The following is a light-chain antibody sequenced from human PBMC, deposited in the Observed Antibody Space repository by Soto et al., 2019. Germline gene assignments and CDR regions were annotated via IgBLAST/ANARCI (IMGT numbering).Light chain of an antibody. Sequence: QSALTQPASVSGSPGQSITISCTGTSSDVGGYNYVSWYQQYPGKAPKLMIYEVSNRPSGVSNRFSGSKSGNTASLTISGLQAEAEADYYCSSYTSSNTPVVFGGGTKLTVL. CDR2: EVS. CDR1: SSDVGGYNY. J-gene: IGLJ2*01. CDR3: SSYTSSNTPVV. V-gene: IGLV2-14*01.